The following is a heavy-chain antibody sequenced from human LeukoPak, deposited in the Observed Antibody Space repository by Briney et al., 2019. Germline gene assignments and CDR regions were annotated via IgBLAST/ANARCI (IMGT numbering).Heavy chain of an antibody. Sequence: ASVKVSCKASGYTFTGYYMHWVRRAPGQGLEWMGWINPNSGGTNYAQKFQGRVTMTRDTSISTAYMELSRLRSDDTAVYYCARDYSSGWFGDAFDIWGQGTMVTVSS. CDR3: ARDYSSGWFGDAFDI. CDR1: GYTFTGYY. J-gene: IGHJ3*02. D-gene: IGHD6-19*01. CDR2: INPNSGGT. V-gene: IGHV1-2*02.